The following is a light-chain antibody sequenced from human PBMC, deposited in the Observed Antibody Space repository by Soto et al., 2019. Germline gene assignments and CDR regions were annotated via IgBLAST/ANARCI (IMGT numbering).Light chain of an antibody. J-gene: IGKJ1*01. Sequence: EVVFTQPPATLSLSPGGRATLSCRASENVRTFVDWYQQKPGQAPRLLIHGASNRATGIPDRFSGSGSGTDFTLTTSRLEPEDFAVYYCQQYAGSPWTFGQGTKVDI. CDR3: QQYAGSPWT. V-gene: IGKV3-20*01. CDR1: ENVRTF. CDR2: GAS.